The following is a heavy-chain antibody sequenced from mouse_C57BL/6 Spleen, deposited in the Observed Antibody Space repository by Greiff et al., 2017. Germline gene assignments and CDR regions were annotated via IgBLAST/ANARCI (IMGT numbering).Heavy chain of an antibody. D-gene: IGHD2-12*01. J-gene: IGHJ1*03. Sequence: VKLVESGAELVKPGASVKISCKASGYAFSSYWMNWVKQRPGKGLEWIGQIYPGDGDTNYNGKFKGKATLTADKSSSTAYMQLSSLTSEHSAVYFCARRDDVYWYFDVWGTGTTVTVSS. CDR2: IYPGDGDT. V-gene: IGHV1-80*01. CDR3: ARRDDVYWYFDV. CDR1: GYAFSSYW.